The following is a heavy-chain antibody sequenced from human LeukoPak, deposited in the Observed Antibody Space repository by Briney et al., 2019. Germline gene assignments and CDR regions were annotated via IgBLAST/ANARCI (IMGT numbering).Heavy chain of an antibody. J-gene: IGHJ3*02. D-gene: IGHD3-16*01. V-gene: IGHV4-59*01. CDR3: ARRGMTLHAFDI. Sequence: SEPLSLTCTVSGGSISSYYWSWIRQPTGKGLEWIGYIYYSGSTNYNPSLKSRVTISVDTSKNQFSLKLSSVTAADTAVYYCARRGMTLHAFDIWGQGTMVTVSS. CDR1: GGSISSYY. CDR2: IYYSGST.